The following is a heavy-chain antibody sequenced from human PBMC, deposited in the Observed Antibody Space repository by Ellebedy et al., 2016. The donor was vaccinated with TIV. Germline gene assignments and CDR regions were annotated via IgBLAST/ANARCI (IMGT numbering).Heavy chain of an antibody. J-gene: IGHJ4*02. Sequence: GESLKISCAASGFTVSSNYMSWVRQAPGKGLEWVSVIYSGGTTYYADSVKGRFTISRDDAKNLLFLQLNSLRAEDTAVYYCARDLYSGSYWGNYWGQGTLVTVSS. CDR2: IYSGGTT. CDR1: GFTVSSNY. V-gene: IGHV3-53*01. CDR3: ARDLYSGSYWGNY. D-gene: IGHD1-26*01.